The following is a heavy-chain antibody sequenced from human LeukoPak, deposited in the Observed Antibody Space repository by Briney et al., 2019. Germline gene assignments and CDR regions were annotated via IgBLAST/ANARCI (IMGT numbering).Heavy chain of an antibody. CDR2: ISPNSGGT. CDR3: ARPLKYYDILTGYYTIDAFDI. V-gene: IGHV1-2*02. J-gene: IGHJ3*02. CDR1: GYTFTGHN. Sequence: ASVKVSCKASGYTFTGHNMHWVRQAPGQGLEWMGWISPNSGGTNYAQKFQGRVTMTRDTSISTAYMELSRLRSDDTAVYYCARPLKYYDILTGYYTIDAFDIWGQGTMVTVSS. D-gene: IGHD3-9*01.